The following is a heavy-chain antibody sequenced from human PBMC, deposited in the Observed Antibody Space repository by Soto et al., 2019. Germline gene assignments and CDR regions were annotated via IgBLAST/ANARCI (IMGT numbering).Heavy chain of an antibody. CDR2: IKSKSDGGTT. Sequence: GGSLRLSCAASGFTFSDAWMSWVRQAPGKGLDRVGRIKSKSDGGTTEYAAPVRGRFTISRDDSKNTLYLQMNSLKTEDTAVYYCARDLLGYHYGMDVWGQGTTVTVSS. J-gene: IGHJ6*02. V-gene: IGHV3-15*01. D-gene: IGHD2-21*01. CDR1: GFTFSDAW. CDR3: ARDLLGYHYGMDV.